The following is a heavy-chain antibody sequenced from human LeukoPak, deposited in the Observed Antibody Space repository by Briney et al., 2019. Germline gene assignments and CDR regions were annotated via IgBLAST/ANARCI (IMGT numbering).Heavy chain of an antibody. CDR2: IKKGGSGK. CDR3: ARDWRAMTVAY. D-gene: IGHD4/OR15-4a*01. CDR1: GFIFTNYW. V-gene: IGHV3-7*01. Sequence: GGSLRLSCASSGFIFTNYWMTWVRQAPGKGLEWVANIKKGGSGKYYVDSVKGRFIISRDDAKKSVYLQMNSLRAEDTAVYYCARDWRAMTVAYWGQGTLVTVFS. J-gene: IGHJ4*02.